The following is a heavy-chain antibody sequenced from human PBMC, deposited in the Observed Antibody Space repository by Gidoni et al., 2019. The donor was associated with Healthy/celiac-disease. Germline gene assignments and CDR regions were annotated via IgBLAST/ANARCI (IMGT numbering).Heavy chain of an antibody. CDR2: ISWNSGSI. V-gene: IGHV3-9*01. CDR1: GFTFDDYA. CDR3: AKDLMGPHTDFWSGYAHYYGMDV. Sequence: EVQLVESGGGLVQPGRSLRLSCAASGFTFDDYAMHWVRQAPGKGLEWVAGISWNSGSIGDADSVKGRFTISRDNAKNSLYLQMNSLRAEDTALYYCAKDLMGPHTDFWSGYAHYYGMDVWGQGTTVTVSS. J-gene: IGHJ6*02. D-gene: IGHD3-3*01.